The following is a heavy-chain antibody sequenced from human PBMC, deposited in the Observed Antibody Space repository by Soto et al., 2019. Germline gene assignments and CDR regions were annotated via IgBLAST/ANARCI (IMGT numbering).Heavy chain of an antibody. V-gene: IGHV3-23*01. D-gene: IGHD5-18*01. J-gene: IGHJ4*02. CDR3: AKEIQQWYTKPRLSYFDY. Sequence: GGSLRLSCAASGFTFSSYAMSWVRQAPGKGLEWVSAISGSGGSTYYADSVKGRFTISRDNSKNTLYLQMNSLRAEDTAVYYCAKEIQQWYTKPRLSYFDYWGQGTLVTVSS. CDR2: ISGSGGST. CDR1: GFTFSSYA.